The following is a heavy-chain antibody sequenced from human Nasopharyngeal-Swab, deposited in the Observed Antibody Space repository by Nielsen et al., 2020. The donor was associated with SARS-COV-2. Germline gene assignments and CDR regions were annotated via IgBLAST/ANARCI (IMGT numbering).Heavy chain of an antibody. CDR2: FDPEDGET. CDR1: GYTLTELS. Sequence: ALVKVSCKVSGYTLTELSMHWVRQAPGKGLEWMGGFDPEDGETIYAQKFQGRVTMTEDTSTDTAYMELSSLRSEDTAVYYCATSLPLAAAFSFDYWGQGTLVTVSS. J-gene: IGHJ4*02. V-gene: IGHV1-24*01. CDR3: ATSLPLAAAFSFDY. D-gene: IGHD6-13*01.